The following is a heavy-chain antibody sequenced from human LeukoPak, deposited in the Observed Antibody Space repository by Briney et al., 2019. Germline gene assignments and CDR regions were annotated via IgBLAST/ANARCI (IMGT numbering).Heavy chain of an antibody. V-gene: IGHV4-61*05. Sequence: SETLSLTCTVSGGSISSSSYYWGWIRQPPGKGLEWIGYIYYSGSTNYNPSLKSRVTISVDTSKNQFSLKLSSVTAADTAVYYCARGAGGPFDYWGQGTLVTVSS. D-gene: IGHD1-26*01. J-gene: IGHJ4*02. CDR3: ARGAGGPFDY. CDR1: GGSISSSSYY. CDR2: IYYSGST.